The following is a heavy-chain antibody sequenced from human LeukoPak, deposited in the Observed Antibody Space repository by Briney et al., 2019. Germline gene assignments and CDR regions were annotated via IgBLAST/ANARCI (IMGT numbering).Heavy chain of an antibody. J-gene: IGHJ4*02. CDR1: GFTFSSYG. D-gene: IGHD7-27*01. V-gene: IGHV3-30*18. Sequence: GRSLRLSCAASGFTFSSYGFHWVRQAPGKGLEVVALISYDGTNNNYADSVKRRFTISRDDSKNTLYLQMNSLRAEDTAVYYCAKDGATWRDPGAYWGQGTLVTVSS. CDR3: AKDGATWRDPGAY. CDR2: ISYDGTNN.